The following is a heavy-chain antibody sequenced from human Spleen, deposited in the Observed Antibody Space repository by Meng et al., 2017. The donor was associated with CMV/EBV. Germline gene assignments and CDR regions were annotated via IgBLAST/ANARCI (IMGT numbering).Heavy chain of an antibody. Sequence: SVKVSCKASGGTFRTYGFNWVRQAPGQGLEWMGRIIPILGIAIYAQKFQGRVTIIADKSTSTAFMELSSLRSEDTAVYYCARDLATPSYKGEYEFSGLDYWGQGTLVTVSS. V-gene: IGHV1-69*04. D-gene: IGHD3-16*01. CDR1: GGTFRTYG. CDR2: IIPILGIA. CDR3: ARDLATPSYKGEYEFSGLDY. J-gene: IGHJ4*02.